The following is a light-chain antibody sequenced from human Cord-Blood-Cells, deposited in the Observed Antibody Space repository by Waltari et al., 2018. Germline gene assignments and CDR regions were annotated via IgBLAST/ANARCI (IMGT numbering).Light chain of an antibody. CDR1: QSISSY. CDR3: QQSYSTPRP. CDR2: AAS. V-gene: IGKV1-39*01. J-gene: IGKJ1*01. Sequence: DIQMTQSPSSLSASVGDRVTITCRASQSISSYLNWYQQKPGKAPKLLIYAASSLQSGVPSRFSGRGSGTDFTRTISSLQPEDFATYYCQQSYSTPRPFGQGTKVEIK.